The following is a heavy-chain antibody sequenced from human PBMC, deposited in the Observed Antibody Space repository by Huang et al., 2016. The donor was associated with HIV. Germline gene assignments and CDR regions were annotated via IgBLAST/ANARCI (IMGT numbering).Heavy chain of an antibody. Sequence: EVQLVESGGGLVQPGGSLRLSCAASGFTFSSYWMHWVRQVPGKGLVWGSHIKGDGSSTSYADSVKGRFTISRDNAKNTLYLQMNSLRAEDTAVYYCARGSRQGKYYYGSGTAYWGQGTLVTVSS. CDR2: IKGDGSST. CDR1: GFTFSSYW. V-gene: IGHV3-74*01. D-gene: IGHD3-10*01. J-gene: IGHJ4*02. CDR3: ARGSRQGKYYYGSGTAY.